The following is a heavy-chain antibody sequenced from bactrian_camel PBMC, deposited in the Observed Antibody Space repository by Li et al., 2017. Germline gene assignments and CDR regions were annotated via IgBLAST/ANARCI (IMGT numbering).Heavy chain of an antibody. Sequence: HVQLVESGGGTVQAGGSLRLSCGIRGWQCNTYCMGWFRQVPGKAREGVASIEYYGTTTHAGAVKGRFTISRDSGKNILFLQMNGLKPEDSGVYYCAPEFLCGTVEAAVDERPGLGYWGAGTQVTVS. D-gene: IGHD4*01. J-gene: IGHJ7*01. V-gene: IGHV3S57*01. CDR1: GWQCNTYC. CDR2: IEYYGTT.